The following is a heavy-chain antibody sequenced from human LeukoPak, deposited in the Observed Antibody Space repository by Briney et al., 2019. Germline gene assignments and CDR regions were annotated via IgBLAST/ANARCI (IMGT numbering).Heavy chain of an antibody. CDR3: ASIRVPGTFDY. J-gene: IGHJ4*02. CDR2: IYYSGST. CDR1: GGSISSSSYY. V-gene: IGHV4-39*07. D-gene: IGHD2/OR15-2a*01. Sequence: SETLSLTCTVSGGSISSSSYYWGWIRQPPGKGLEWIGSIYYSGSTYYNPSLKSRVTISVDTSKNQFSLKLSSVTAADTAVYYCASIRVPGTFDYWGQGTLVTVSS.